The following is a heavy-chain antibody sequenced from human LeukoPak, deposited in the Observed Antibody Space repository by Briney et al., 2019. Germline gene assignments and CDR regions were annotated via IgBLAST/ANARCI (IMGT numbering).Heavy chain of an antibody. V-gene: IGHV3-30*04. CDR3: SRDEYNLNVDAFDI. CDR2: ISYDGSNK. CDR1: GFTFSSYA. D-gene: IGHD1-20*01. J-gene: IGHJ3*02. Sequence: GGSLRLSRAASGFTFSSYAMHWVRQAPGKGLEWGAVISYDGSNKYYADSVKGRFTISRDNSKHTLHLQMNSLIGEDPAVSYCSRDEYNLNVDAFDIWGKGTVVTVSS.